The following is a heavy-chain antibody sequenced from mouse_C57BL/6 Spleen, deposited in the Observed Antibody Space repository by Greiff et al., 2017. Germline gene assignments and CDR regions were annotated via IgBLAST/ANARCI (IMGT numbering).Heavy chain of an antibody. V-gene: IGHV1-55*01. CDR3: ARSGMYGNYFDY. CDR2: IYPGSGST. Sequence: QVQLQQPGAELVKPGASVKMSCKASGYTFTSYWITWVKQRPGQGLEWIGDIYPGSGSTNYNEKFKSKATLTVDTSSSTAYMQLSSLTSEDSAVYYCARSGMYGNYFDYWGQGTTLTVSS. CDR1: GYTFTSYW. D-gene: IGHD2-10*02. J-gene: IGHJ2*01.